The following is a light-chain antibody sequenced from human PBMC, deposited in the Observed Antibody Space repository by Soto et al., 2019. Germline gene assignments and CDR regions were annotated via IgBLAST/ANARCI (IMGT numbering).Light chain of an antibody. J-gene: IGKJ1*01. CDR1: QSVSSR. CDR3: HQYNNLWT. Sequence: EVVMTQSPATLSVSPGERATLSCRASQSVSSRLAWYQQKPGQSPRLLIYGASTRATGIPARFSGSGSGTEFTLTISSLQSEDFGVDYCHQYNNLWTFGQGTKVDIK. V-gene: IGKV3-15*01. CDR2: GAS.